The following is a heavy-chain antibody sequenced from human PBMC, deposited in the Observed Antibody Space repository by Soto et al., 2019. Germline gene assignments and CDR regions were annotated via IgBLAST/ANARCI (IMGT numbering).Heavy chain of an antibody. V-gene: IGHV1-69*12. J-gene: IGHJ2*01. D-gene: IGHD5-12*01. CDR2: IIPIFGTA. Sequence: QVQLVQSGAEVKKPGSSVKVSCKASGGTFSNYPISWARQAPGQGLEWMGGIIPIFGTANYAQKFQGRVTSTAAESTSTAYMELSSLRSEDTAVYYCARGNHRWLQLWYFDLWGRGTLVTVAS. CDR3: ARGNHRWLQLWYFDL. CDR1: GGTFSNYP.